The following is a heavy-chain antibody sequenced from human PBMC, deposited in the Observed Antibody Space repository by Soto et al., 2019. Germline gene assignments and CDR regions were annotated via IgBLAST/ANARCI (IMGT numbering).Heavy chain of an antibody. D-gene: IGHD3-16*02. Sequence: SETLSLTCTVSGGSISSSSYYWGWIRQPPGKGLEWIGSIYYSGSTYYNPSLKSRVTISVDTSKNQFSLKLSSVTAADTAVYYCANQRSMITFGGVIVSWGQGTLVTVSS. V-gene: IGHV4-39*01. CDR3: ANQRSMITFGGVIVS. CDR1: GGSISSSSYY. CDR2: IYYSGST. J-gene: IGHJ4*02.